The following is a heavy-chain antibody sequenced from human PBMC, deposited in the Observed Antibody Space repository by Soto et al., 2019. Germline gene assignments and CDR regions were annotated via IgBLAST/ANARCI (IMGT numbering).Heavy chain of an antibody. D-gene: IGHD3-9*01. CDR3: ARRDDILTGHSNWFDA. J-gene: IGHJ5*02. Sequence: GESLKISCKVSGYSFTSYWIGWLRQMPGKVLEWMGIIYPGDSDTRYSPSFQGQVTISADKSISTAYLQWSSLKASDTAMYYCARRDDILTGHSNWFDAWGQGTLVTVSS. CDR2: IYPGDSDT. CDR1: GYSFTSYW. V-gene: IGHV5-51*01.